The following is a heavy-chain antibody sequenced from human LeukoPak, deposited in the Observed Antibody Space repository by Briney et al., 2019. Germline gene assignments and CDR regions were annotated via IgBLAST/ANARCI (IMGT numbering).Heavy chain of an antibody. CDR3: TADEYYYDSSGYYHDY. V-gene: IGHV3-15*01. J-gene: IGHJ4*02. Sequence: GGSVRLSCAASGFTFSNAWMSWVRQAPGKGLEWVGRIKSKTDGGTTDYAAPVKGRFSISRDDSKNTLYLQMNSLKTEDTAVYYCTADEYYYDSSGYYHDYWGQGTLVTVSS. CDR1: GFTFSNAW. D-gene: IGHD3-22*01. CDR2: IKSKTDGGTT.